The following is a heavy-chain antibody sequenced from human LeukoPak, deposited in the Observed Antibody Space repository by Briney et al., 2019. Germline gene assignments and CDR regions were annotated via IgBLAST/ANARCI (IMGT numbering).Heavy chain of an antibody. CDR1: EYTFTGYY. CDR3: ARTAPYAGSWNAKANSYYFDY. CDR2: INPNSGGT. J-gene: IGHJ4*02. Sequence: ASVKVSCKASEYTFTGYYMHWVRQASGQGLEWMGRINPNSGGTNYAQKFQDRVTMTRDTSISTAYMELNSLRSEDTAVYYCARTAPYAGSWNAKANSYYFDYWGQGSLVTVSS. D-gene: IGHD1-1*01. V-gene: IGHV1-2*06.